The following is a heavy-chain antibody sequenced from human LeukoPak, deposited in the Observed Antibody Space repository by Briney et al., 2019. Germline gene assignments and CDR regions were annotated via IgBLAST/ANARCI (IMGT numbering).Heavy chain of an antibody. D-gene: IGHD3-10*01. J-gene: IGHJ4*02. Sequence: SQTLSLTCAISGDSVSSNSAAWNWIRQSPSRGLEWLGRTYYRSKWYNDYAVSVKSRITINPDTSKNQFSLQLNSATPEDTAVYYCARVRMWSYYYGSGSYFDYWGQGTLVTVSS. V-gene: IGHV6-1*01. CDR3: ARVRMWSYYYGSGSYFDY. CDR1: GDSVSSNSAA. CDR2: TYYRSKWYN.